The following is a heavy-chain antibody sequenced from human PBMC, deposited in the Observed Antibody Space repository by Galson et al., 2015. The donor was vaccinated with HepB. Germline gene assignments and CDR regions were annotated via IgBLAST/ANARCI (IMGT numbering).Heavy chain of an antibody. D-gene: IGHD2-2*01. CDR1: GGTFSSYA. CDR3: ARAFSDCSSTSRYFAPTFDI. Sequence: SVKVSCKASGGTFSSYAISWVRQAPGQGLEWMGGIIPIFGTANYAQKFQGRVTITADESTSTAYMELSSLRSEDTAVYYCARAFSDCSSTSRYFAPTFDIWGQGTMVTVSS. V-gene: IGHV1-69*13. J-gene: IGHJ3*02. CDR2: IIPIFGTA.